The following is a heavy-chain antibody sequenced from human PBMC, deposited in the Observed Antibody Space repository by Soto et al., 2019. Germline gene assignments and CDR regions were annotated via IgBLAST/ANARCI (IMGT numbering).Heavy chain of an antibody. V-gene: IGHV1-69*13. D-gene: IGHD1-7*01. CDR3: ARDSTRYNWNLNWFDP. J-gene: IGHJ5*02. CDR1: GGTFSSYA. CDR2: IIPIFGTA. Sequence: SVKVSCKASGGTFSSYAISWVRQAPGQGLEWMGGIIPIFGTANYAQKFQGRVTITADESTSTAYMELSSLRSEDTAVYYCARDSTRYNWNLNWFDPWGQGTLVTSPQ.